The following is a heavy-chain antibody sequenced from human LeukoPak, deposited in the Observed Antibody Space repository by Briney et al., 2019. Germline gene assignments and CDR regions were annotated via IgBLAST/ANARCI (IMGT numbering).Heavy chain of an antibody. CDR2: IYYSGST. V-gene: IGHV4-30-4*01. CDR1: GGSISSGAYD. J-gene: IGHJ3*02. D-gene: IGHD6-19*01. Sequence: PSQTLSLTCTVSGGSISSGAYDCNWIRQHPAKGLEWIGYIYYSGSTYYNPSLKSRVTISVDTSKNQFSLKLSSVTAADTAVYYCARDAPYSSGWSRSDAFDIWGQGTMVTVSS. CDR3: ARDAPYSSGWSRSDAFDI.